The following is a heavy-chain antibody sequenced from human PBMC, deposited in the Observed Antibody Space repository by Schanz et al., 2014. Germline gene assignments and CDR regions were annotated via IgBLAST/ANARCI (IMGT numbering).Heavy chain of an antibody. J-gene: IGHJ4*02. CDR2: ISGSGAST. D-gene: IGHD3-10*01. CDR1: GFTFSSYT. V-gene: IGHV3-23*01. CDR3: AKDQGSYGSGSYSYFDY. Sequence: EVQLLESGGGLVRPGGSLRLSCAASGFTFSSYTMNWVRQAPGKGLEWVSAISGSGASTYYADSVKGRFTISRDNSKNTLYLQMNSLRAEDTAVYYCAKDQGSYGSGSYSYFDYWGQGTLVTVSS.